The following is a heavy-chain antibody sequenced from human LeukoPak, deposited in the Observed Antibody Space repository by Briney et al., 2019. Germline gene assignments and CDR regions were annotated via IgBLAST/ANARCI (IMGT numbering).Heavy chain of an antibody. V-gene: IGHV3-33*01. Sequence: PGRSLRLSCAASGFTFSSYGMHWVRQAPGKGLEWVAVIWYDGSNKYYADSVKVRFTISRHNSKNSLSLKMNRMRAEGTDVYYCERDHYCSSTSCYGGPGYYYGMDVWGPGTTVTVSS. CDR1: GFTFSSYG. J-gene: IGHJ6*02. CDR2: IWYDGSNK. CDR3: ERDHYCSSTSCYGGPGYYYGMDV. D-gene: IGHD2-2*01.